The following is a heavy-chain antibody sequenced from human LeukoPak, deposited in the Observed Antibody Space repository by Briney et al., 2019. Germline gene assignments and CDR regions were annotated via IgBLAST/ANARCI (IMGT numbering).Heavy chain of an antibody. J-gene: IGHJ5*02. CDR2: INSDGSTT. CDR3: ARGYGGNSWFDP. D-gene: IGHD4-23*01. V-gene: IGHV3-74*01. Sequence: PGGSLRLSCAASGFTFSSYWMHWVRHAPRKGLVWVSRINSDGSTTNYADSVKGRFTISRDNAKNTLYLQMNSLRAEDTAVYYCARGYGGNSWFDPWGQGTLVTVSS. CDR1: GFTFSSYW.